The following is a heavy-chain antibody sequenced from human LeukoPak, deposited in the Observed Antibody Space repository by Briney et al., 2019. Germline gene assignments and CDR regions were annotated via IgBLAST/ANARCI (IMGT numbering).Heavy chain of an antibody. CDR2: ISGSGGST. Sequence: GGSLRLSCAASGFTFSSYAMSWVRQAPGKGLEWVSAISGSGGSTYYAGSVKGRFTISRDNSKNTLYLQMNSLRAEDTAVYYCAKVTLEWLLPNYFDYWGQGTLVTVSS. CDR1: GFTFSSYA. J-gene: IGHJ4*02. CDR3: AKVTLEWLLPNYFDY. D-gene: IGHD3-3*01. V-gene: IGHV3-23*01.